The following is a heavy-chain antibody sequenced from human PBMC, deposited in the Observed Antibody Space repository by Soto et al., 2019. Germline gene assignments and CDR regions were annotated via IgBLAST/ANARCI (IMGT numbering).Heavy chain of an antibody. CDR2: VYYSGGS. V-gene: IGHV4-38-2*02. CDR1: GGSISSGYY. D-gene: IGHD6-13*01. Sequence: SETLSLTCTVSGGSISSGYYWGWIRQPPGKGLEWIGSVYYSGGSYYNPSLKSRVTISLDTSKNQFSLRLSSVNAADTAVYYCHSSRWYSAIGYWGQGALVTVSS. J-gene: IGHJ4*02. CDR3: HSSRWYSAIGY.